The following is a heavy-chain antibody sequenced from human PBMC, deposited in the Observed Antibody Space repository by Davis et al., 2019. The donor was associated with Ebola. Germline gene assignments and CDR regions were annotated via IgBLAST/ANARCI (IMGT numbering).Heavy chain of an antibody. CDR1: GGSFSGYY. CDR3: ASLAAADEGLDY. CDR2: INHSGST. J-gene: IGHJ4*02. V-gene: IGHV4-34*01. D-gene: IGHD6-13*01. Sequence: SETLSLTCAVYGGSFSGYYWSWIRQPPGKGLEWIGEINHSGSTNYNPSLKSRVTISVDTSKNQFSLKLSSVTAADTAVYYCASLAAADEGLDYWGQGTLVTVSS.